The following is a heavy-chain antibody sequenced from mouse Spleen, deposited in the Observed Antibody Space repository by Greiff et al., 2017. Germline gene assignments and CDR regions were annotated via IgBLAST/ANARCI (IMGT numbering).Heavy chain of an antibody. CDR2: ISSGSSTI. V-gene: IGHV5-17*01. J-gene: IGHJ4*01. CDR3: ARKVGYAMDY. Sequence: EVKLMESGGGLVKPGGSLKLSCAASGFTFSDYGMHWVRQASEKGLEWVAYISSGSSTIYYADTVKGRFTISRDNAKNTLFLQMTSLRSEDTAMYYCARKVGYAMDYWGQGTSVTVSS. CDR1: GFTFSDYG. D-gene: IGHD1-1*01.